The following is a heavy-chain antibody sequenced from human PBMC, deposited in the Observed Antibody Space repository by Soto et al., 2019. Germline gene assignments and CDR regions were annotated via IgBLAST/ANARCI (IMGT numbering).Heavy chain of an antibody. CDR2: IYHSGST. Sequence: SETLSLTYAVSGGSISSGGDSWNWIRQPPGKGLEWIGYIYHSGSTLYNPSLKSRVTISVDKSKNQFSLKLTSVTAADTAVYYCARDQLEGNWFDPWGQGTLVTVSS. J-gene: IGHJ5*02. V-gene: IGHV4-30-2*01. CDR1: GGSISSGGDS. D-gene: IGHD1-1*01. CDR3: ARDQLEGNWFDP.